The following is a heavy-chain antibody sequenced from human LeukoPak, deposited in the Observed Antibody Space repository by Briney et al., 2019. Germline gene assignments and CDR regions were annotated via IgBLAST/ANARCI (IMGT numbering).Heavy chain of an antibody. Sequence: SETLSLTCTVSGGSISSSSHYWGWIRQPPGKGLEWIGSIYYSGRTYNNPSLKSRVTISVDTSKNQFSLKLSSVTAADTAVYYCARRYGSGSWGAFDIWGQGIMVTVSS. V-gene: IGHV4-39*01. CDR1: GGSISSSSHY. J-gene: IGHJ3*02. CDR3: ARRYGSGSWGAFDI. CDR2: IYYSGRT. D-gene: IGHD3-10*01.